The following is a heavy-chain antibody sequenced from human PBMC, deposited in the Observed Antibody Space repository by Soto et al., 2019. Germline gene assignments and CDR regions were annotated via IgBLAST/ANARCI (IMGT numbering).Heavy chain of an antibody. J-gene: IGHJ4*02. CDR3: ARDLGPGGSGSLDY. Sequence: GGSLRLSCAASGFTFSSYGMHWVRQAPGKGLEWVAVIWYDGSNKYYADSVKGRFAISRDNSKNTLYLQMNSLRAEDTAVYYCARDLGPGGSGSLDYWGQGTLVTVSS. D-gene: IGHD3-10*01. CDR1: GFTFSSYG. CDR2: IWYDGSNK. V-gene: IGHV3-33*01.